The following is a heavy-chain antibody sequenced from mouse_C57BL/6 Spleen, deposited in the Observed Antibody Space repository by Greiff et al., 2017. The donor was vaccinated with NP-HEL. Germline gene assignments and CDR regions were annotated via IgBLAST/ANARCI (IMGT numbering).Heavy chain of an antibody. D-gene: IGHD3-2*02. CDR1: SYTFTSYW. V-gene: IGHV1-69*01. Sequence: VQLQQPGAELVMPGASVKLSCKASSYTFTSYWMHWVKQRPGQGLEWIGEIDPSDSYTNYNQKFKGKSTLTVDKSSSTAYMQLSSLTSEDSAVYYCARSGAYYFDYWGQGTTLTVSS. J-gene: IGHJ2*01. CDR2: IDPSDSYT. CDR3: ARSGAYYFDY.